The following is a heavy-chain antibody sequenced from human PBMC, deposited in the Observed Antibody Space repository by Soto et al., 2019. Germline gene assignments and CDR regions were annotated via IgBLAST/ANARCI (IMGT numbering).Heavy chain of an antibody. V-gene: IGHV1-8*01. Sequence: QVQLVQSGAEVKKPGASVMVSGKASGYTFRDYDINWVRQASGQGLEWMGWMNPNSGNTAYAQKFQGRVTMTGDTTTNTAYMELSSLTSADTAVYYCTRRARIGKQLWLPFDSWAQGTLVTVSS. D-gene: IGHD3-22*01. CDR3: TRRARIGKQLWLPFDS. CDR2: MNPNSGNT. J-gene: IGHJ4*02. CDR1: GYTFRDYD.